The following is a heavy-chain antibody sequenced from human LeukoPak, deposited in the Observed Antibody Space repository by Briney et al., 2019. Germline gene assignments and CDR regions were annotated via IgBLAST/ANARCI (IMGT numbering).Heavy chain of an antibody. CDR1: GFKFDDHG. D-gene: IGHD1-26*01. V-gene: IGHV3-20*04. CDR2: INWDGGST. Sequence: GGSLRLSCAASGFKFDDHGMSWVRQDPGKGPEWVSSINWDGGSTFYSDSVKGRFTISRDNVENSLYLQMTTLRVDDTAFYYCVTGGSGTYYNWGQGALVTVSS. J-gene: IGHJ4*02. CDR3: VTGGSGTYYN.